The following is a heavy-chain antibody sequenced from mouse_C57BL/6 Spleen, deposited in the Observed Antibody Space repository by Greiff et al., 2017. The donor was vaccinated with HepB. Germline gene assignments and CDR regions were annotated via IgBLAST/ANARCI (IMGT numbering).Heavy chain of an antibody. CDR2: INYDGSST. D-gene: IGHD2-3*01. V-gene: IGHV5-16*01. CDR1: GFTFSDYY. J-gene: IGHJ2*01. CDR3: ARDGDYDGYYFDY. Sequence: DVHLVESEGGLVQPGSSMKLSCTASGFTFSDYYMAWVRQVPEKGLEWVANINYDGSSTYYLDSLKSRFIISRDNAKNILYLQMSSLKSEDTATYYCARDGDYDGYYFDYWGQGTTLTVSS.